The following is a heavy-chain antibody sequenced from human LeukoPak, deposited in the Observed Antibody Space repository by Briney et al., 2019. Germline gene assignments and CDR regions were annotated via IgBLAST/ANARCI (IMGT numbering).Heavy chain of an antibody. CDR3: ARGPDYDFWSGYSYGMDV. J-gene: IGHJ6*02. D-gene: IGHD3-3*01. CDR2: IYHSGST. Sequence: SQTLSLTCAVSGGSISSGGYSWSWLRQPPGKGLEWIGYIYHSGSTYYNPSLKSRVTISVDRSKNQFSLKLSSVTAADTAVYYCARGPDYDFWSGYSYGMDVWGQGTTVTVSS. V-gene: IGHV4-30-2*01. CDR1: GGSISSGGYS.